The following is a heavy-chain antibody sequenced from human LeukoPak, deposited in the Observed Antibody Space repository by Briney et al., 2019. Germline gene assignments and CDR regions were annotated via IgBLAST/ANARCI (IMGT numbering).Heavy chain of an antibody. CDR3: ARYDFWSGKSDYYMDV. CDR1: GFTFDDFA. Sequence: HGGSLRLSCAASGFTFDDFAMHWVRQAPGKGLEWVSGISWNSGTIGYADSVKGRFTISRDNAKNSLFLQMNSLRAEDTAVYFCARYDFWSGKSDYYMDVWGKGTTVTVSS. J-gene: IGHJ6*03. CDR2: ISWNSGTI. V-gene: IGHV3-9*01. D-gene: IGHD3-3*01.